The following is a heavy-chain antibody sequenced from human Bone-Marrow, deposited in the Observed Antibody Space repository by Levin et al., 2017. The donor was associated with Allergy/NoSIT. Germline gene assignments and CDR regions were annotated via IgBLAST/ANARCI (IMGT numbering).Heavy chain of an antibody. CDR1: GFTFSSFA. Sequence: PGGSLRLSCAASGFTFSSFAMSWVRQAPGKGLECVSAVSGSGGSASYADSVKGRFTISRDNSKNTLYLQMNSLRAEDTAVYYCAKATTVSTSRCFDYWGQGTLVTVSS. CDR3: AKATTVSTSRCFDY. CDR2: VSGSGGSA. V-gene: IGHV3-23*01. D-gene: IGHD4-17*01. J-gene: IGHJ4*02.